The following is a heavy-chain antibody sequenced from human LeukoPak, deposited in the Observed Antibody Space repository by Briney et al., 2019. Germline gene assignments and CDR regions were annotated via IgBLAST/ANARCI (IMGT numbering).Heavy chain of an antibody. D-gene: IGHD5-24*01. J-gene: IGHJ5*02. Sequence: GESLKISCTASGYNFNTYWIGWVRQMPGKGLEWMGIIYPGDSDTRYSPSFQGQVTISADKSISTAYLQWSSLKASDTAMYYCARRVEMATISGNWFDPWGQGTLVTVSS. CDR2: IYPGDSDT. CDR3: ARRVEMATISGNWFDP. V-gene: IGHV5-51*01. CDR1: GYNFNTYW.